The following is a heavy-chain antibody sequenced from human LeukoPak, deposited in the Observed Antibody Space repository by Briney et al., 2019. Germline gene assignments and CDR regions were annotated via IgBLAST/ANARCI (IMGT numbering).Heavy chain of an antibody. Sequence: ASVKVSCKASGYTFTSYDINWVRQATGQGLEWMGWMNPNSGNTGYAQKLQGRVTMTTDTSTSTAYMELRSLRSDDTAVYYCARDAPSSSWSNYYYYGMDVWGQGTTVTVSS. CDR1: GYTFTSYD. CDR2: MNPNSGNT. J-gene: IGHJ6*02. V-gene: IGHV1-8*01. CDR3: ARDAPSSSWSNYYYYGMDV. D-gene: IGHD6-13*01.